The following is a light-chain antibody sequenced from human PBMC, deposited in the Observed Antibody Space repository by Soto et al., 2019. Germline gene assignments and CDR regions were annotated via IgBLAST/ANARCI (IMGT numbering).Light chain of an antibody. V-gene: IGKV1-27*01. CDR2: AAS. J-gene: IGKJ3*01. CDR1: QGISTY. CDR3: QKYNSAPLT. Sequence: DIQMTQSPSSLSASVGDRVTITCRASQGISTYLAWYQQKPGKVPKLLIYAASTLQSGVPSRFSSSGSGTDFTLTISSLQPEDVATYYCQKYNSAPLTFGPGTKVYIK.